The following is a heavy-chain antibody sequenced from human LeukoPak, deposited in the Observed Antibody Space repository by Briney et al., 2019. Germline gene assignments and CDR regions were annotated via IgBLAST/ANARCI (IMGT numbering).Heavy chain of an antibody. CDR2: IGTAGDT. V-gene: IGHV3-13*01. CDR1: GFTFSSYD. D-gene: IGHD2-15*01. CDR3: ARSRGYCSGGSCYIYYMDV. J-gene: IGHJ6*03. Sequence: GGSLGLSCAASGFTFSSYDMHWVRQATGKGLEWVSAIGTAGDTYYPGSVKGRFTISRENAKNSLYLQMNSLRAGDTAVYYCARSRGYCSGGSCYIYYMDVWGKGTTVTVSS.